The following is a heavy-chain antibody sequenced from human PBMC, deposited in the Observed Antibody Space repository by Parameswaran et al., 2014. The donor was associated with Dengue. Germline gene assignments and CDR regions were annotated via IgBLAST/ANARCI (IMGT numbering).Heavy chain of an antibody. CDR2: ISSSSSTI. D-gene: IGHD4-17*01. J-gene: IGHJ4*02. V-gene: IGHV3-48*02. CDR3: ARGGVAPDYGDYYINY. Sequence: WIRQPPGKGLDGVSYISSSSSTIYYADSVKGRFTISRDNAKNSLYLQMNSLRDEDTAVYYCARGGVAPDYGDYYINYWGQGTLVTVSS.